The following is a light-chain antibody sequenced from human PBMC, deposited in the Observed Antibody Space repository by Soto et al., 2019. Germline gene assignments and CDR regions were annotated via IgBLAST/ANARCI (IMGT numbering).Light chain of an antibody. Sequence: DFQMTQSPSTLSASVGDRVTITCRASQTISTYLNWYQQKPGKAPKLLIYGASSLQSGVPSRFSGSGSGTDFTLTISSLQPEDFGTYYCQQSFSTPRTFGQGTKVDIK. V-gene: IGKV1-39*01. CDR3: QQSFSTPRT. CDR1: QTISTY. CDR2: GAS. J-gene: IGKJ1*01.